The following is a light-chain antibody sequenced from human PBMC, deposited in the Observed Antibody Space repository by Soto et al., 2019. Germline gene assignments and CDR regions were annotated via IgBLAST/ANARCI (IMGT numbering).Light chain of an antibody. CDR3: ATWDANLRGWV. V-gene: IGLV1-47*01. J-gene: IGLJ3*02. CDR1: SSNIGSNY. CDR2: KND. Sequence: QSVLSQPPSASGTPGQRITISCSGSSSNIGSNYVYWYQQLPGTAPKLLIFKNDQRPSGVPDRFSGSKSGTSASLAISGLRPEDEADYYCATWDANLRGWVFGGGTKLTVL.